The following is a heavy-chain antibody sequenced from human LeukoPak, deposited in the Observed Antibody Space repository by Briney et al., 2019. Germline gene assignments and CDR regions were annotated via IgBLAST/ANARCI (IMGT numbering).Heavy chain of an antibody. J-gene: IGHJ4*02. CDR2: IYYSGST. Sequence: SETLSLTCTVSGGSISSSSYSWGWIRQPPGKGLEWIGSIYYSGSTYYNPSLKSRVTISVDTSKNQFSLKLSSVTAADTAVYYCARVATVVTPYYFDYWGQGTLVTVSS. CDR3: ARVATVVTPYYFDY. V-gene: IGHV4-39*07. CDR1: GGSISSSSYS. D-gene: IGHD4-17*01.